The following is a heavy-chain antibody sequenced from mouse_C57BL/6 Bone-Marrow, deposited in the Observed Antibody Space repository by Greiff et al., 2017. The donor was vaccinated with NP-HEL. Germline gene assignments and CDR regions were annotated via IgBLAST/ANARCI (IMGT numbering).Heavy chain of an antibody. D-gene: IGHD1-1*01. J-gene: IGHJ1*03. CDR3: ASSLLLRPYFYV. Sequence: EVQVVESGGGLVQPGGSLSLSCAASGFTFTDYYMSWVRQPPGKALEWLGFIRNKANGYTTEYSASVKGRFTISRDNSQSILYLQMNALRAEDSATYYCASSLLLRPYFYVWGTGTTVTVSS. CDR2: IRNKANGYTT. V-gene: IGHV7-3*01. CDR1: GFTFTDYY.